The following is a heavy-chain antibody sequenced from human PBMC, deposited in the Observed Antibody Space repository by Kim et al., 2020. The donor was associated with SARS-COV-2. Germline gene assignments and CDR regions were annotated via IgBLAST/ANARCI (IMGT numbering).Heavy chain of an antibody. CDR3: AVGSSYGSYYYYGMDV. Sequence: GESLKISCKGSGYSFTSYWIGWVRQMPGKGLEWMGIIYPGDSDTRYSPSFQGQVTISADKSISTAYLQWSSLKASDTAMYYCAVGSSYGSYYYYGMDVWGQGTTVTVSS. D-gene: IGHD5-18*01. CDR1: GYSFTSYW. V-gene: IGHV5-51*01. CDR2: IYPGDSDT. J-gene: IGHJ6*02.